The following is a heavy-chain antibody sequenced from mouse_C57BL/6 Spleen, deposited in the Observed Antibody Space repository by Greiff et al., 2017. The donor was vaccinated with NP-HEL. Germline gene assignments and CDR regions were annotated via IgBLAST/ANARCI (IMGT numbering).Heavy chain of an antibody. CDR1: GFTFSSYA. CDR3: ARDYYSNYVYYYAMDY. Sequence: DVMLVESGGGLVKPGGSLKLSCAASGFTFSSYAMSWVRQTPEKRLEWVATISDGGSYTYYPDNVKGRFTISRDNAKNNLYLQMSHLKSEDTAMYYCARDYYSNYVYYYAMDYWGQGTSVTVSS. CDR2: ISDGGSYT. J-gene: IGHJ4*01. V-gene: IGHV5-4*03. D-gene: IGHD2-5*01.